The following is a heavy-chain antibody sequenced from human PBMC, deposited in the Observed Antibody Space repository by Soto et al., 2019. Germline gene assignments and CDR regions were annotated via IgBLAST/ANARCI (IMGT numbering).Heavy chain of an antibody. D-gene: IGHD6-19*01. Sequence: EVQILESGGGLVQPGGSLRLSCAASGFTFDSCAMSWVRQAPGKGLERILGISGSGGSTYYADSVKGRFTISRDNSKNTVYLQMNSLRADDTAVYYCAKGKTSGWYYFDFWGQGTLVTVSS. CDR2: ISGSGGST. V-gene: IGHV3-23*01. J-gene: IGHJ4*02. CDR3: AKGKTSGWYYFDF. CDR1: GFTFDSCA.